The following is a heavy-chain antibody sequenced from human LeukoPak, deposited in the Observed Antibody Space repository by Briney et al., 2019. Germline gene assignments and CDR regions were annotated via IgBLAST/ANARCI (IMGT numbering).Heavy chain of an antibody. CDR3: ARDTPAGDFEY. V-gene: IGHV3-53*01. CDR2: IYSVGGT. D-gene: IGHD6-19*01. CDR1: GFIVSTNY. J-gene: IGHJ4*02. Sequence: PGGSLRLPCAASGFIVSTNYMIWVRQAPGKGLEWVSVIYSVGGTYYADSVRGRFTISRDNSKSMLYLQMNSLRAEDTAVYYCARDTPAGDFEYWGQGTLVTVSS.